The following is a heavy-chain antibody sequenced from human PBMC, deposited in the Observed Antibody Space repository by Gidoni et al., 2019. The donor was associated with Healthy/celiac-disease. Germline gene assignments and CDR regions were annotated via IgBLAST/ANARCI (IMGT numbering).Heavy chain of an antibody. D-gene: IGHD4-17*01. Sequence: QITLKESGPTLVKPPQTLTLTCTFSGFSLSTSGVGVGWIRQPPGKALEWLALIYWNDDKRYSPSLKSRLTITKDTSKNQVVLTMTNMDPVDTATYYCAHGIGTTTCFDDWGQGTLVTVSS. CDR1: GFSLSTSGVG. J-gene: IGHJ4*02. CDR2: IYWNDDK. V-gene: IGHV2-5*01. CDR3: AHGIGTTTCFDD.